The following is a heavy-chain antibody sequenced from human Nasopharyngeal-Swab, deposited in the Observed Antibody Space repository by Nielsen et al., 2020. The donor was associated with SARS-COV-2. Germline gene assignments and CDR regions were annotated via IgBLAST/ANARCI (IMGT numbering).Heavy chain of an antibody. J-gene: IGHJ4*02. D-gene: IGHD2-15*01. Sequence: GESLKISCAASGFTFSNSWMSWVRQAPGKGLEWVANIKQDGSEKYYVDSVKGRFNISRENAKNSLYLQMNSLRAEDTGVYYCVNGGSLDFWGQGTLVTVSP. CDR2: IKQDGSEK. CDR1: GFTFSNSW. V-gene: IGHV3-7*01. CDR3: VNGGSLDF.